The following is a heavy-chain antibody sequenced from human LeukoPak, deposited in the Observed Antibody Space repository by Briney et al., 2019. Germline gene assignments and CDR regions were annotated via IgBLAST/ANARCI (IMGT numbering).Heavy chain of an antibody. Sequence: ASVKVSCKASGGTFSNYAISWVRQAPGQGLEWMGRIIPILGIANYAQKFQGRVTITADKSTSTAYMELSSLRSEDTAVYYCARDGGNSDYWGQGTLVTVSS. CDR1: GGTFSNYA. CDR2: IIPILGIA. V-gene: IGHV1-69*04. J-gene: IGHJ4*02. CDR3: ARDGGNSDY. D-gene: IGHD4-23*01.